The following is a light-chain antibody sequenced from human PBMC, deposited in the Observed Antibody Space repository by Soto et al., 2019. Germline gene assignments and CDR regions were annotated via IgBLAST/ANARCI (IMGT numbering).Light chain of an antibody. CDR3: QQCRHWPLT. J-gene: IGKJ4*01. Sequence: EIVMTQSPATLSVSPGEGATLSCKSSQNVYNNLAWYQQRPGQPPRLLIYDASTRATGISARFSGSGYGTEFTLTISSLQSEDFAVYFCQQCRHWPLTSGGGTKV. CDR2: DAS. V-gene: IGKV3-15*01. CDR1: QNVYNN.